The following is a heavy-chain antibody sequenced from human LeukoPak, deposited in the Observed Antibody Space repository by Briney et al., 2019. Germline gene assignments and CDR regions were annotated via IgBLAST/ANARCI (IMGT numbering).Heavy chain of an antibody. CDR3: ARSGARDYFVLLVNWYFDL. Sequence: SSETLSLTCAVYGGSFSGYYWSWIRQPPGKGLEWIGEINHSGSTNYKPSLKSRVTISVDTSKNQFSLKLSSVTAADTAVYYCARSGARDYFVLLVNWYFDLWGRGTLVTVSS. CDR2: INHSGST. D-gene: IGHD4-17*01. CDR1: GGSFSGYY. V-gene: IGHV4-34*01. J-gene: IGHJ2*01.